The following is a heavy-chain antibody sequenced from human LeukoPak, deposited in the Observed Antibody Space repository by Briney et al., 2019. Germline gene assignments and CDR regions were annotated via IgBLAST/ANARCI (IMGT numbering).Heavy chain of an antibody. CDR3: ARAHLTMSSGVYYFDY. V-gene: IGHV4-59*08. D-gene: IGHD3-22*01. Sequence: SETLSLTCTVSGGSISSYYWSWIRQPPGKGLEWIGYIYYSGSTNYNPSLKSRVTISVDTSKNQLSLKLSSVTAADTAVYYCARAHLTMSSGVYYFDYWGQGTLVTVSS. J-gene: IGHJ4*02. CDR1: GGSISSYY. CDR2: IYYSGST.